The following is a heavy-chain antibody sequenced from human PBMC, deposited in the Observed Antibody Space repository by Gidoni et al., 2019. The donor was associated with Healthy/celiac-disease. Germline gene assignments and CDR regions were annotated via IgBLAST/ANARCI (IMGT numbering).Heavy chain of an antibody. Sequence: ELQLVESGGGLVTPGGSLRLSCAASGFTFRSYSLNWVRQAPGKGLEWVSSISSSSSYIYYADSVKGRFTISRDNAKNSLYLQMNSLRAEDTAVYYCARDQSGGCSGGSCYWGFDYWGQGTLVTVSS. CDR1: GFTFRSYS. CDR2: ISSSSSYI. CDR3: ARDQSGGCSGGSCYWGFDY. D-gene: IGHD2-15*01. J-gene: IGHJ4*02. V-gene: IGHV3-21*01.